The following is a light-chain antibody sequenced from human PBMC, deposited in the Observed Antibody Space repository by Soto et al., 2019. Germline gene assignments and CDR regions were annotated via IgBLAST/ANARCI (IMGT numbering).Light chain of an antibody. Sequence: QSVLTQPASVSGFPGQSITISCTGTSSDVGSYKFVSWYQQHPGKAPKLMIYEGSKRPSGVSSRFSGSKSGNTASLTISGLQAEDEGDYHCCSYAGSSTLVFGGGTKVTVL. CDR3: CSYAGSSTLV. CDR1: SSDVGSYKF. V-gene: IGLV2-23*01. CDR2: EGS. J-gene: IGLJ3*02.